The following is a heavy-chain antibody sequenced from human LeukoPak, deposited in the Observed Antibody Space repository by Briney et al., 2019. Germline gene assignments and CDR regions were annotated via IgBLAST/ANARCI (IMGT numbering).Heavy chain of an antibody. CDR3: ARQAFYFDSSGYPDVFDI. D-gene: IGHD3-22*01. Sequence: GESLKISWWGSGFNLTNYWIGWVRQGPGKGLEGMGIIYPGESDTRYSPSFQGQVTISADKSIDTAYLEWSSLKASDTAMYFCARQAFYFDSSGYPDVFDIWGQGTMVTVSS. CDR1: GFNLTNYW. CDR2: IYPGESDT. J-gene: IGHJ3*02. V-gene: IGHV5-51*01.